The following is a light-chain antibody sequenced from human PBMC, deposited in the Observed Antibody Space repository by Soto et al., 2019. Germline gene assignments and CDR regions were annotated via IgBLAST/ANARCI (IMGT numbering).Light chain of an antibody. CDR2: EVS. CDR3: CSYAGFYTSV. CDR1: SSDVGGYKF. V-gene: IGLV2-11*01. Sequence: QSALTQPRSVSGSPGQSVTISCTGTSSDVGGYKFVSWYQQHPGKAPKFMIYEVSKRPSGVPDRFSGSKSGNTAFLTISGLQDEYEADYYCCSYAGFYTSVFGTGTKLTVL. J-gene: IGLJ1*01.